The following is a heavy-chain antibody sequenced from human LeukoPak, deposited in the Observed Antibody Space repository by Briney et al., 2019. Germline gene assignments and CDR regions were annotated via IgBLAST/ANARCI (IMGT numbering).Heavy chain of an antibody. V-gene: IGHV1-69*05. CDR1: GGTFSSYA. Sequence: SVKVSCKASGGTFSSYAISWVRQAPGQGLEWMGRIIPIFGTANYTQKFQGRVTITTDESTSTAYMELSSLRSEDTAVYYCARDWYYDYVWGSYRTDYWGQGTLVTVSS. CDR2: IIPIFGTA. D-gene: IGHD3-16*02. J-gene: IGHJ4*02. CDR3: ARDWYYDYVWGSYRTDY.